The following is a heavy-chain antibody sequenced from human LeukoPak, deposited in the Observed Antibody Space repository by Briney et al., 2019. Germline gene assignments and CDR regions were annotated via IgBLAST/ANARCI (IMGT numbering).Heavy chain of an antibody. J-gene: IGHJ4*02. CDR2: ISSSGSTI. Sequence: PGGSLRLSCAASGFTFSSYEMNWVRQAPGKGLEWVSYISSSGSTIYYADSVKGRFTISRDNAKNSLYLQMNSLRAEDTAVYYCARGVFTMVRGVIRDHQYYFDYWGQGTLVTVSS. D-gene: IGHD3-10*01. CDR3: ARGVFTMVRGVIRDHQYYFDY. V-gene: IGHV3-48*03. CDR1: GFTFSSYE.